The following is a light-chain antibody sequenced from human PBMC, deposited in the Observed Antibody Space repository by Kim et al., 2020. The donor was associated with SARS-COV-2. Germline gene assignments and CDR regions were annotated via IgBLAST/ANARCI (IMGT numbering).Light chain of an antibody. CDR1: QSINTN. V-gene: IGKV3-15*01. Sequence: SPGESATCACRASQSINTNLARYQQKPGQAPRRLIYGASARATGIPDRFSGSGSGTDFTLTISSLQSEDFAIYYCQQYDDWPPYTFGRGTKLEI. CDR3: QQYDDWPPYT. CDR2: GAS. J-gene: IGKJ2*01.